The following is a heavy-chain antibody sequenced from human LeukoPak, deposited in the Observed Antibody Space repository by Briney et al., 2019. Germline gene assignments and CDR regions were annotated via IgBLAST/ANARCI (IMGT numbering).Heavy chain of an antibody. V-gene: IGHV4-39*01. D-gene: IGHD5-18*01. CDR1: GGSISSGSYY. CDR2: IYYSGST. Sequence: SETLSLTCTVSGGSISSGSYYWGWIRQPPGKGLEWIGSIYYSGSTYYNPSLKSRVTISVDTSKNQFSLKLSSVTAADTAVYYCARPGPYSYGPTELDYWGQGTLVTVSS. CDR3: ARPGPYSYGPTELDY. J-gene: IGHJ4*02.